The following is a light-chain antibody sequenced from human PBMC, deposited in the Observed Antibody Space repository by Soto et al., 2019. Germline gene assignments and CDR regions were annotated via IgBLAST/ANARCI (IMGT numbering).Light chain of an antibody. CDR1: QSVSTY. V-gene: IGKV3-11*01. J-gene: IGKJ1*01. CDR2: GAS. Sequence: EIVLTQSPGTLSLSPGERATLSCRASQSVSTYLAWYQQKLGQAPRLLIYGASNRATGIPARFSGSGSGTDFNLTISSLEPEDFAVYYCQQRSDRRTFGQGTKVEIK. CDR3: QQRSDRRT.